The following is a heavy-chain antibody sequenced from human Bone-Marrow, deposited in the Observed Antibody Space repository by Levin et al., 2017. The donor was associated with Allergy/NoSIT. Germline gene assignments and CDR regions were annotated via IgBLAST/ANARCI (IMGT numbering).Heavy chain of an antibody. Sequence: SCAASFFPFFSSSLPFFLPSPFPELEWVGFIRSKAYGGTSEYAASVKGRFSISRDDSKSIAYLQMNSLKTEDTAVYYCTRDHVRPGDYFDNWGQGTLVTVSS. V-gene: IGHV3-49*03. D-gene: IGHD3-10*02. CDR1: FFPFFSSS. CDR3: TRDHVRPGDYFDN. CDR2: IRSKAYGGTS. J-gene: IGHJ4*02.